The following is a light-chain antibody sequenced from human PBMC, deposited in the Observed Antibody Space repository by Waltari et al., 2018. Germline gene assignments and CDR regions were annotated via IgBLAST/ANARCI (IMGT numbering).Light chain of an antibody. CDR3: QQRSNWPYT. J-gene: IGKJ2*01. V-gene: IGKV3-11*01. Sequence: EIVLTQSPATLSLSPGERATLSCRASQTVRTFLAWYQQKPGQAPRLLIFDVSSRATGIPAKFRGSGSGTDFTLTVSNLEPEDFAVYYCQQRSNWPYTFGQGTRVDIK. CDR2: DVS. CDR1: QTVRTF.